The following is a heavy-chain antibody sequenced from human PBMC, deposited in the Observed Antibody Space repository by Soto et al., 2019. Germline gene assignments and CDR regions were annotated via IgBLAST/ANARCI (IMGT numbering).Heavy chain of an antibody. J-gene: IGHJ4*02. CDR1: GFTFSNDW. CDR2: INSDGTTI. CDR3: ARAGWYRFDY. Sequence: EVQLVESGGGLVQPGGSLRLSCAASGFTFSNDWVHWVRQVPGKGLMWVSRINSDGTTINYADSVEGRFTISRDNAKSTLFLQMNSLRVEDTAVYYCARAGWYRFDYWGQGTLVTVSS. V-gene: IGHV3-74*01. D-gene: IGHD6-19*01.